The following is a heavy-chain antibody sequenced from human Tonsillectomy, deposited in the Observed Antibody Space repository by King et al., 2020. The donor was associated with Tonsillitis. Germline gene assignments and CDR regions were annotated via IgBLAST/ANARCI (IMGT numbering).Heavy chain of an antibody. V-gene: IGHV1-69*01. CDR2: IIPIFGTT. Sequence: LVQSGAEVKKPGSSVKVSCKASGGTFSNSVISWVRQAPGQGLEWMGGIIPIFGTTNYAQKFRGRVTITADESTSTAYMELSSLRSEDTAVYYCARDTTTTPDAFDIWGQGTRVTVSS. D-gene: IGHD1-1*01. CDR3: ARDTTTTPDAFDI. J-gene: IGHJ3*02. CDR1: GGTFSNSV.